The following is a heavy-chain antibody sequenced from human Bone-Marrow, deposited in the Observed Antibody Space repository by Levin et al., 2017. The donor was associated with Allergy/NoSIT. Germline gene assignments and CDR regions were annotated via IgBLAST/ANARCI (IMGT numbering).Heavy chain of an antibody. CDR2: IRPDDSDT. V-gene: IGHV5-51*01. J-gene: IGHJ4*02. Sequence: KTGGSLRLSCKGSGSRFTNHWIAWVRQMSGKGLEWMGIIRPDDSDTRYSPSFQGQVTISLDKSTTTAYLHWNRLKASDTAMYYCARLGDNTTWYAFDYWGQGTLLTVAS. CDR1: GSRFTNHW. CDR3: ARLGDNTTWYAFDY. D-gene: IGHD2-2*01.